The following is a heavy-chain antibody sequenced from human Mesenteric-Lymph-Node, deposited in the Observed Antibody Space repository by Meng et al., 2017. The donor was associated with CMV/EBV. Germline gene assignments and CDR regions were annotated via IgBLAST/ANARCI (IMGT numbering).Heavy chain of an antibody. CDR2: ISSSSSTI. CDR1: GFTFSSYS. V-gene: IGHV3-48*04. J-gene: IGHJ5*02. Sequence: AGSLRLSCAASGFTFSSYSMNWVRQAPGKGLEWVSYISSSSSTIYYADSVKGRFTISRDNAKNSLYLQMNSLRAEDTAVYYCARKKWFDPWGQGSLVTVSS. CDR3: ARKKWFDP.